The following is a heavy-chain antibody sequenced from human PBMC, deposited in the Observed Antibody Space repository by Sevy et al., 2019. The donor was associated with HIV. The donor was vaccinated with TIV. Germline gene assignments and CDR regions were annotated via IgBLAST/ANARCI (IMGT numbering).Heavy chain of an antibody. D-gene: IGHD6-19*01. CDR3: AREGIAVAGIGYYFDY. V-gene: IGHV3-33*01. Sequence: GGSLRLSCAASGFTFSSYGMHWVRQAPGKGLEWAAIIWYDGSNKKYADSVKGRFSISRDNSKNTLYLQMNSLRAEDTAVYYCAREGIAVAGIGYYFDYWGQGTLVTVSS. J-gene: IGHJ4*02. CDR2: IWYDGSNK. CDR1: GFTFSSYG.